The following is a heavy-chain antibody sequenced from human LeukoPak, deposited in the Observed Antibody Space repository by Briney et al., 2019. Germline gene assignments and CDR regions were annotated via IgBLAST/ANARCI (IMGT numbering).Heavy chain of an antibody. CDR2: IWYDGSNK. D-gene: IGHD7-27*01. V-gene: IGHV3-33*06. CDR3: AKGVKNRGAFDI. CDR1: GFTFSSYG. Sequence: PGGSLRLSCAASGFTFSSYGMHWVRQAPGKGLEWVAVIWYDGSNKYYADSVKGRFTISRDNSKNTLYLQMNSLRAEDTAVYYCAKGVKNRGAFDIWGQGTMVTVSS. J-gene: IGHJ3*02.